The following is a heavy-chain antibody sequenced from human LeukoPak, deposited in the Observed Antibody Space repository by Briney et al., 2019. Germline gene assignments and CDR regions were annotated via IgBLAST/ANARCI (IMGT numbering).Heavy chain of an antibody. D-gene: IGHD1-1*01. CDR3: ARGTPTQNDY. Sequence: PSETLSLTCAVYGGSFSGYYWSWIRQPPGKGLEWIGCIYYSGSTNYNPSLKSRVTMSVDTSKNQFSLNLTSVTAADTAVYYCARGTPTQNDYWGQGTLVTVSS. V-gene: IGHV4-59*01. J-gene: IGHJ4*02. CDR2: IYYSGST. CDR1: GGSFSGYY.